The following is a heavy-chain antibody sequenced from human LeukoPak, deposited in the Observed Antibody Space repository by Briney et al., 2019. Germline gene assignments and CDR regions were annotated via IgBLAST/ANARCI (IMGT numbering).Heavy chain of an antibody. CDR3: ARTRCGGGSCDKFDP. V-gene: IGHV4-4*07. Sequence: SATLSLTCNVFGVSISNYFWSWLRQPAGKGLEWIGRFYASGTTYYNPSFRSRVTLSMDTSKNHFSLKMTSVTAADTAVYYCARTRCGGGSCDKFDPWGQGTLVTVSS. CDR1: GVSISNYF. CDR2: FYASGTT. D-gene: IGHD2-21*01. J-gene: IGHJ5*02.